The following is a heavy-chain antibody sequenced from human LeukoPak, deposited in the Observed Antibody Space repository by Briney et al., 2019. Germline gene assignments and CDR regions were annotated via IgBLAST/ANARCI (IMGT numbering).Heavy chain of an antibody. CDR3: ARPIVVWELLGRAFDI. CDR1: GGSFSGFY. J-gene: IGHJ3*02. CDR2: INHSGST. Sequence: SETLSLTCAAYGGSFSGFYWSWIRQPPGKGLEWIGEINHSGSTNYNPSLKSRVTISVDTSKNQFSLKLSSVTAADTAVYYCARPIVVWELLGRAFDIWGQGTMVTVSS. V-gene: IGHV4-34*01. D-gene: IGHD1-26*01.